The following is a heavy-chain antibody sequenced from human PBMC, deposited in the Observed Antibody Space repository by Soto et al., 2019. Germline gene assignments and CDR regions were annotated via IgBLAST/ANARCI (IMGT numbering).Heavy chain of an antibody. Sequence: AGESLKISCKGSGYSFTSYWISGVRQMPGKGLEWMGRIDPSDSYTNYSPSFQGHVTISADKSISTAYLQWSSLKASDTAMYYCVSFIPPGLRLSDIWGQATMLTLSS. J-gene: IGHJ3*02. CDR2: IDPSDSYT. CDR1: GYSFTSYW. V-gene: IGHV5-10-1*01. D-gene: IGHD3-16*01. CDR3: VSFIPPGLRLSDI.